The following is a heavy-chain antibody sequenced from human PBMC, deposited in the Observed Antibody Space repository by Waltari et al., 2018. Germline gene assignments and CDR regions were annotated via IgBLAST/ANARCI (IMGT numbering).Heavy chain of an antibody. D-gene: IGHD3-10*01. CDR2: MSAVGIM. CDR1: GGSMTSGADY. J-gene: IGHJ3*02. Sequence: QVQLQESGPGLVKPSQTLSLTCTLSGGSMTSGADYWSWLRQPAGKELEWIGRMSAVGIMDNGPLLRGEATISEDTAKSQFSRTVNALTAADTAVYYWARLQFFGWASYNDGSDMWGQGTMVTVSS. V-gene: IGHV4-61*02. CDR3: ARLQFFGWASYNDGSDM.